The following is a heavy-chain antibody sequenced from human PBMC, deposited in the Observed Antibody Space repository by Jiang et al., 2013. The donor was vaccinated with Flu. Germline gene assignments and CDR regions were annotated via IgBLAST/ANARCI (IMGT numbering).Heavy chain of an antibody. CDR1: ISSGGYS. Sequence: ISSGGYSWSWIRQPPGKGLEWIGYIYHSGSTYYNPSLKSRVTISVDRSKNQFSLKLSSVTAADTAVYYCARAEGSGSYEGFLFDYWGQGTLVTVSS. V-gene: IGHV4-30-2*01. D-gene: IGHD3-10*01. J-gene: IGHJ4*02. CDR3: ARAEGSGSYEGFLFDY. CDR2: IYHSGST.